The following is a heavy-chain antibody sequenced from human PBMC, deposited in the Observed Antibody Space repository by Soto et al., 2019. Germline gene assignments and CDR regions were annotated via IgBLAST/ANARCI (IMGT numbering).Heavy chain of an antibody. CDR3: ARGYYDSNGPSNTFDV. D-gene: IGHD3-22*01. J-gene: IGHJ3*01. CDR1: GASIRSSH. CDR2: VYHSGST. Sequence: SETLSLTCTVSGASIRSSHWRWIRQSPERGLEWIGYVYHSGSTNYNPSLKSRVTISVDTSKNQFSLKLRSVTAADTAVYYCARGYYDSNGPSNTFDVWGQGTMVT. V-gene: IGHV4-59*01.